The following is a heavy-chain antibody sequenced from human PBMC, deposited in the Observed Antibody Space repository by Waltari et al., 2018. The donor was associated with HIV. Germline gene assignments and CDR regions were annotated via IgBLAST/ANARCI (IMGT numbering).Heavy chain of an antibody. CDR2: IYHGGGT. J-gene: IGHJ4*02. CDR3: AREDYDSSGQRPFDY. Sequence: QVQLQESGPGLVKPSETLSLTCAVPGYSISRGYYWGWIRQPPGKGRGWVGSIYHGGGTYYNPSLKSRVTISVDTSKNQFSLKLSSVTAADTAVYYCAREDYDSSGQRPFDYWGQGTLVTVSS. D-gene: IGHD3-22*01. V-gene: IGHV4-38-2*01. CDR1: GYSISRGYY.